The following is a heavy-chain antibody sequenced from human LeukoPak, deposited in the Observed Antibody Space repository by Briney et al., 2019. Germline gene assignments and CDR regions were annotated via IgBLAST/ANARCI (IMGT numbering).Heavy chain of an antibody. V-gene: IGHV4-34*01. CDR1: GGSFSTYY. J-gene: IGHJ4*02. CDR2: INHSGST. CDR3: AGYYYGTENYHNHPNFDY. D-gene: IGHD3-10*01. Sequence: SETPSLTCAVYGGSFSTYYWSWIRQPPGKGLEWIGEINHSGSTTYNPSLENRVTISIDTSKNQFSLKLSSVTAADTAVYYCAGYYYGTENYHNHPNFDYWGQGTLVTVSS.